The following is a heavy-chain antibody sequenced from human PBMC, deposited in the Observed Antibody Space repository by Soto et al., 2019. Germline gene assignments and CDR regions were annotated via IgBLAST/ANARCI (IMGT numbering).Heavy chain of an antibody. CDR1: GFTFSSYW. V-gene: IGHV3-7*01. D-gene: IGHD2-15*01. J-gene: IGHJ6*02. CDR2: IKQDGSEK. CDR3: AKDRVDCSGGSCYSLDYYYGMDV. Sequence: GGSLRLSCAASGFTFSSYWMSWVRQAPGKGLEWVANIKQDGSEKYYVDSVKGRFTISRDNSMDMVYLQMNSLRAEDTAVYYCAKDRVDCSGGSCYSLDYYYGMDVWGQGTTVTVSS.